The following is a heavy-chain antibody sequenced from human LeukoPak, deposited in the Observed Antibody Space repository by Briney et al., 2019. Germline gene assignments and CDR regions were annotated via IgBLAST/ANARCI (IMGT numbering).Heavy chain of an antibody. CDR1: GGSISSYY. CDR2: IYHSGTT. CDR3: ARKENVYYYFDY. V-gene: IGHV4-59*12. J-gene: IGHJ4*02. Sequence: TSETLSLTCTVSGGSISSYYWSWIRQPPGKGLEWIGYIYHSGTTYYNPSLQSRVTMSVDTSKNQFSLKLSSVTAVDTAVYYCARKENVYYYFDYWGQGTLGTVSS. D-gene: IGHD3-10*01.